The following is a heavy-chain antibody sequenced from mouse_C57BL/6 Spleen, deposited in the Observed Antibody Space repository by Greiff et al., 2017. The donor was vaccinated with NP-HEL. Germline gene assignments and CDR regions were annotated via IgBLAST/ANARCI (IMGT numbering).Heavy chain of an antibody. CDR2: ISNGGGST. D-gene: IGHD1-1*01. J-gene: IGHJ4*01. CDR1: GFTFSDYY. CDR3: ARYYYGSSLRYAMDY. V-gene: IGHV5-12*01. Sequence: EVMLVESGGGLVQPGGSLKLSCAASGFTFSDYYMYWVRQTPEKRLEWVAYISNGGGSTYYLDTVKGRFTISRDNAKNTLYLQMSRLKSEDTAMYYCARYYYGSSLRYAMDYWGQGTSVTVSS.